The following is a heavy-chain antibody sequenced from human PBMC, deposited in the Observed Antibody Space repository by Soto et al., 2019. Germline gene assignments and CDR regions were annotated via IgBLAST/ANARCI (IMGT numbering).Heavy chain of an antibody. CDR2: ISAYNGNT. CDR1: GYTFTSYG. V-gene: IGHV1-18*01. Sequence: QVQLVQSGAEVKKPGASVKVSCKASGYTFTSYGISWVRQAPGQGLEWMGWISAYNGNTNYAQKLQGRVTMTTDTTTSTAYMELRSLRSDDTAVYYCASVRNVAGYCSNTSCPHDAFDIWGQGTMVTVSS. CDR3: ASVRNVAGYCSNTSCPHDAFDI. D-gene: IGHD2-2*01. J-gene: IGHJ3*02.